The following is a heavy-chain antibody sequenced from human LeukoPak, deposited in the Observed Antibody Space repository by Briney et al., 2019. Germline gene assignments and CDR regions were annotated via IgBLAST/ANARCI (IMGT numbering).Heavy chain of an antibody. J-gene: IGHJ4*02. CDR3: ARRGYSSGWYKPHFDY. Sequence: SETLSLTCTVPGGSISSSSYYWGWIRQPPGKGLEWIGSIYYSGSTYYNPSLKSRVTISVDTSKNQFSLKLSSVTAADTAVYYCARRGYSSGWYKPHFDYWDQGTLVTVSS. D-gene: IGHD6-19*01. V-gene: IGHV4-39*01. CDR2: IYYSGST. CDR1: GGSISSSSYY.